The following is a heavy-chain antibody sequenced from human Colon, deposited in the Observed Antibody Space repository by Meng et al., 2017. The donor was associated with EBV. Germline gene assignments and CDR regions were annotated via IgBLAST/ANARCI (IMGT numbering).Heavy chain of an antibody. CDR1: CDSITNNSW. D-gene: IGHD3-10*01. CDR3: LRGSGGSV. Sequence: VEWRRAGPKLWKPSETLSLSFDVPCDSITNNSWWAWVGKPPGKGLYWIGEIPHRGSSAYDPSLKSRVSMSIDKSKNQFSLKLTSVTAADTAVYHCLRGSGGSVWGQGTLVTVSS. V-gene: IGHV4-4*02. CDR2: IPHRGSS. J-gene: IGHJ1*01.